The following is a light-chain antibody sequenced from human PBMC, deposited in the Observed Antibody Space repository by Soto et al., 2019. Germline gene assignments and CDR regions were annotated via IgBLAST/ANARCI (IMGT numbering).Light chain of an antibody. CDR3: QSYDNTLSGPIYV. V-gene: IGLV1-44*01. Sequence: QSVLTQPPSASGTPGQRVTISCSGSSSNIGSNTVNWYQQLPGTAPKLLIYGNTNRPSGVPDRFSGSKSATSASLAITGLQAEDEAIYYCQSYDNTLSGPIYVFGTGTKLTVL. CDR1: SSNIGSNT. CDR2: GNT. J-gene: IGLJ1*01.